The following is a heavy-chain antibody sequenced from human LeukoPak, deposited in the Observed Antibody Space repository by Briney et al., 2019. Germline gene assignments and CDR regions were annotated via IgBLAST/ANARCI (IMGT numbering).Heavy chain of an antibody. CDR2: INPNSGGT. D-gene: IGHD4-23*01. CDR3: ARMSTMTTVVIEDAFDI. J-gene: IGHJ3*02. CDR1: GYTFTGYC. V-gene: IGHV1-2*02. Sequence: GASVKVSCKASGYTFTGYCMHWVRQAPGQGLEWMGWINPNSGGTNYAQKFQGRVTMTRDTSISTAYMELSRLRSDDTAVYYCARMSTMTTVVIEDAFDIWGQGTMVTVSS.